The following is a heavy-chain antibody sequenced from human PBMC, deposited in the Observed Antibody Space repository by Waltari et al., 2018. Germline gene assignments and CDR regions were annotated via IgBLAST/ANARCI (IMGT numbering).Heavy chain of an antibody. CDR1: GFTFSSYA. J-gene: IGHJ5*02. V-gene: IGHV3-23*01. CDR3: ARGTAAAGTKGKYNWFDP. CDR2: ISGSGGST. Sequence: EVQLLESGGGLVQPGGSLRLSCAASGFTFSSYAMSWVRQAPGKGLEWVSAISGSGGSTYYADSVKGRFTISRDNSKNTLYLQMNSLRAEDTAVYYCARGTAAAGTKGKYNWFDPWGQGTLVTVSS. D-gene: IGHD6-13*01.